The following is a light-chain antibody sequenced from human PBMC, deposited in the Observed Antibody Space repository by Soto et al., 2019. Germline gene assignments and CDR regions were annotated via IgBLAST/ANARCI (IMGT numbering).Light chain of an antibody. J-gene: IGKJ1*01. CDR3: QQRSNWPRWT. Sequence: VLTQSTGTLSLAPGERATLSCRASQSVSNNYLAWYQQKPGQAPRLLIYGASTRATGIPARFSGSGSGTDFTLTISSLEPEDFAVYYCQQRSNWPRWTFGQG. CDR1: QSVSNNY. CDR2: GAS. V-gene: IGKV3-11*01.